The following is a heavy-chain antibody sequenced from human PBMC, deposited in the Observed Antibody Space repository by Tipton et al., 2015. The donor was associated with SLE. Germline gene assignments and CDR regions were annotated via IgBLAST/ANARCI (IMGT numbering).Heavy chain of an antibody. CDR2: ISAYNGKT. CDR1: GYIFTSFG. D-gene: IGHD4-11*01. CDR3: ARDPPLGLYGNYGDY. J-gene: IGHJ4*02. Sequence: QLVQSGAEVKKPGASVKVSCKASGYIFTSFGISWVRQTPGQGLEWMGWISAYNGKTNYAQKFQGRVTMTTDTSTSTAYMELTSLRSDDTAVYYCARDPPLGLYGNYGDYWGQGTLVTVSS. V-gene: IGHV1-18*01.